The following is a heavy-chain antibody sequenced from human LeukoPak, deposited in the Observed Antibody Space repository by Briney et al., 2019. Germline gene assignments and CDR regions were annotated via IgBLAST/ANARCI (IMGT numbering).Heavy chain of an antibody. V-gene: IGHV3-20*04. CDR2: INWSGDNT. Sequence: GGSLRLSCAASGFSFDDYGMSWVRQAPGKGLEWVSDINWSGDNTGYVDSVKGRFTISRDNAKNSLYLQMNSLRAEDTAVYFCAKGDKMLTWRRTYNRFDPWGQGTLVTVSS. J-gene: IGHJ5*02. CDR3: AKGDKMLTWRRTYNRFDP. D-gene: IGHD3-16*01. CDR1: GFSFDDYG.